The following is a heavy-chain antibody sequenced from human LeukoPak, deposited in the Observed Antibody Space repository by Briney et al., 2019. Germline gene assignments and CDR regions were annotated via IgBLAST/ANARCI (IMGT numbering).Heavy chain of an antibody. CDR2: IYYRGNT. CDR3: ARPTTGPATQGYDS. Sequence: SETLSLTCTVSGGSISSSPYHWAWIRQPPGRGLEWIGSIYYRGNTYHNPSLKSRVTISVDPSKNRFSLSVISVTAADTAVYFCARPTTGPATQGYDSWGQGILVTVAS. J-gene: IGHJ4*02. V-gene: IGHV4-39*01. CDR1: GGSISSSPYH. D-gene: IGHD1-1*01.